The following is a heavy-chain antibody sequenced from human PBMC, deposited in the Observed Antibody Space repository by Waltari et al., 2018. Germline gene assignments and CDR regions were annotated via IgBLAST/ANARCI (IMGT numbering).Heavy chain of an antibody. J-gene: IGHJ3*02. CDR3: ATGAVVTPDAFDI. D-gene: IGHD2-15*01. CDR2: IYHSGST. CDR1: GYSISSGYY. Sequence: QVQLQESGPGLVKPSETLSLTCAVSGYSISSGYYWGWIRQPPGKGLEWIGSIYHSGSTYYNPSLKSRVTISVDTSKNQFSLKLSSVTAADTAVYYCATGAVVTPDAFDIWGQGTMVTVSS. V-gene: IGHV4-38-2*01.